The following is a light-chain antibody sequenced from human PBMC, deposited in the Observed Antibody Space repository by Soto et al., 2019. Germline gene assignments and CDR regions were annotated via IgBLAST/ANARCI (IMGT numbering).Light chain of an antibody. J-gene: IGKJ1*01. Sequence: EIVLTQSPGTLSLSPGERATLSCRVSQSVSSSHLAWYHHKPGRAPRLLIDGTSSRATGIPDRFSGSGSGTDFTLTISRMETEDIAVYYCQQYGSLVTFGQGIKVDIK. CDR1: QSVSSSH. CDR2: GTS. V-gene: IGKV3-20*01. CDR3: QQYGSLVT.